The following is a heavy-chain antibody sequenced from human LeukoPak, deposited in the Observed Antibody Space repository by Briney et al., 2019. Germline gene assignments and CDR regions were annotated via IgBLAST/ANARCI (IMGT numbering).Heavy chain of an antibody. CDR3: ARGLPHFDSSGYYLLDP. V-gene: IGHV1-2*02. CDR1: GYMFTGFY. J-gene: IGHJ5*02. CDR2: INPKSGGT. Sequence: ASVKVSCKASGYMFTGFYMHWVRRAPGQGLDWMGWINPKSGGTNYAQKFQGRVTMTRDTSINTAYMELGSLTSDDTAVYYCARGLPHFDSSGYYLLDPWGQGTLVTVSS. D-gene: IGHD3-22*01.